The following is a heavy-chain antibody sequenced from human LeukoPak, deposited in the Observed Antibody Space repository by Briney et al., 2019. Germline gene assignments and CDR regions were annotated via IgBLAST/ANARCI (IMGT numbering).Heavy chain of an antibody. CDR2: IYTSGST. J-gene: IGHJ6*02. V-gene: IGHV4-61*02. Sequence: PSETLSLTCTVSGGSISSGSYYWSWIRQPAGKGLEWIGRIYTSGSTNYNHSLQRRVTISVATSKNQFSLQLSSVTAADTAVYYCARDQTVVTPIEYYYYVMELWGQGTTLTVSS. CDR3: ARDQTVVTPIEYYYYVMEL. CDR1: GGSISSGSYY. D-gene: IGHD4-23*01.